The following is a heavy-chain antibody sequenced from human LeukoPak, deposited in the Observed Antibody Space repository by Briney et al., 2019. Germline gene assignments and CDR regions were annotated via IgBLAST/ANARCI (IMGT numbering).Heavy chain of an antibody. CDR1: GFTFTTYW. CDR2: VKGDGSHT. D-gene: IGHD3-16*01. Sequence: PGGSLRLSCAASGFTFTTYWMHWVRQAPGKGLVWVSRVKGDGSHTNYAESVTGRFTISRDNAKNTFYLQMNSLRAEDTAVYYCARSEYEYGYGHWGLDVWGQGTTVTVSS. V-gene: IGHV3-74*01. J-gene: IGHJ6*02. CDR3: ARSEYEYGYGHWGLDV.